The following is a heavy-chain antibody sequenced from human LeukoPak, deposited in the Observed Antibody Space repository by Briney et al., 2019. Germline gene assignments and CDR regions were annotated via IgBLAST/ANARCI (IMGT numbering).Heavy chain of an antibody. CDR1: GDCISTYY. CDR3: ARENGDSSVGFDF. V-gene: IGHV4-4*07. J-gene: IGHJ4*02. D-gene: IGHD3-22*01. Sequence: PSETLSLTCTVSGDCISTYYWSWIRQPAEKGLERIGRINFSGTTNYNPSLKSRVTISVDTSKNQFCLKLSSVTAADTAVYYCARENGDSSVGFDFWGQGTLVAVSS. CDR2: INFSGTT.